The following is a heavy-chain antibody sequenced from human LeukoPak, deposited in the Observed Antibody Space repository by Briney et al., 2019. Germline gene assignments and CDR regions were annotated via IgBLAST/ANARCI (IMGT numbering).Heavy chain of an antibody. CDR1: GGSISSNDYY. CDR3: ARRRIVATLDY. V-gene: IGHV4-39*01. J-gene: IGHJ4*02. D-gene: IGHD5-12*01. CDR2: IYYGGST. Sequence: SETLSLTCTVSGGSISSNDYYWAWIRQPPGKGLEWIGSIYYGGSTFYNPSLKSRVTISVDTSKNQFSLNLNSVTAADTAVYYCARRRIVATLDYWGQGTLVTVSS.